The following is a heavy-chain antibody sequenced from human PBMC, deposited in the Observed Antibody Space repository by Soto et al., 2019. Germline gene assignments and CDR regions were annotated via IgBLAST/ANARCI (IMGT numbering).Heavy chain of an antibody. V-gene: IGHV3-21*01. CDR2: ISSSSSYI. CDR1: GFTFSSYS. Sequence: KPVGSLRLSCAASGFTFSSYSMNWVRQAPGKGLEWVSSISSSSSYIYYADSVKGRFTISRDNAKNSLYLQMNSLRAEDTAVYYCARVRPMKGPLDIWGQGTMVTVSS. J-gene: IGHJ3*02. CDR3: ARVRPMKGPLDI. D-gene: IGHD3-22*01.